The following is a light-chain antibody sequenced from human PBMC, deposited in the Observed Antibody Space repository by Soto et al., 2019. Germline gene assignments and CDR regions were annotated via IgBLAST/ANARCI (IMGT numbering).Light chain of an antibody. Sequence: EVVLSMSAGTVSLSKGERATLSCRASQSVSSNLAWYQQKPGQAPRFVIYGASTRASGIPDRFSGGGSGTDFTLTISRLEPEDFAVYYCQQFGSYPLTFGGGTKVDI. CDR2: GAS. CDR1: QSVSSN. CDR3: QQFGSYPLT. V-gene: IGKV3-20*01. J-gene: IGKJ4*01.